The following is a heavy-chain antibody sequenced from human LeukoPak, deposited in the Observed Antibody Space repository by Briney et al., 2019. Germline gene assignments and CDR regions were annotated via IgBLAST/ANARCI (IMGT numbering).Heavy chain of an antibody. J-gene: IGHJ4*02. D-gene: IGHD6-19*01. V-gene: IGHV3-30*18. CDR3: AKEPGYSSGWHGG. CDR1: GFPFSSXX. Sequence: ASGFPFSSXXXXWXRXAPGKXXXXXAVISYDGSNKYYPDSVKGRFTISRDNSKNTLYLQMNSLRAEDTAVYYCAKEPGYSSGWHGGWGQGTLVTVSS. CDR2: ISYDGSNK.